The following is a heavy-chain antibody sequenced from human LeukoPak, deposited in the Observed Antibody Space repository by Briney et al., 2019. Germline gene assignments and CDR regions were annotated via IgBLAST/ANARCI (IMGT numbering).Heavy chain of an antibody. CDR1: GGSISSYY. Sequence: SETLSLTCTVSGGSISSYYWSWIRQPAGKGLEWIGRIYTSGSTNYNPSLKSRVTMSVDTSKNQFSLKLSSVTAADTAIYYCARRRKVPAPRAGEAFDIWAKGQWSPSLQ. D-gene: IGHD2-21*02. CDR2: IYTSGST. CDR3: ARRRKVPAPRAGEAFDI. J-gene: IGHJ3*02. V-gene: IGHV4-4*07.